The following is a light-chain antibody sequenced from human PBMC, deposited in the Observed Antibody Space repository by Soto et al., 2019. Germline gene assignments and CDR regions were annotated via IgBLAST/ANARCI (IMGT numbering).Light chain of an antibody. CDR1: SSDVGGYNY. CDR2: DVS. Sequence: QSVLTQPASVSGSPGQSITISCTGTSSDVGGYNYVSWYQQHPGKAPKLVIIDVSDRPSGVSNRFSGSKSGNTASLTISGLQAEDEADYYCSSYTSSSTRVFGTGTKLTVL. CDR3: SSYTSSSTRV. J-gene: IGLJ1*01. V-gene: IGLV2-14*01.